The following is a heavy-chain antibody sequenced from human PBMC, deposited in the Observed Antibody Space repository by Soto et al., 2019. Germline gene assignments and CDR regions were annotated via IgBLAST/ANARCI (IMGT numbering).Heavy chain of an antibody. CDR3: ARLSHPRYYCDY. CDR2: VFHSGNT. CDR1: GYSISSGYY. J-gene: IGHJ4*02. Sequence: SETLSLTCTVSGYSISSGYYWGWIRQPPGAGLEWMGSVFHSGNTFYNASLRSRLTISVDTSKNQISLKLSSLTDTDTAIYYCARLSHPRYYCDYWGQGTPVTVSS. V-gene: IGHV4-38-2*02.